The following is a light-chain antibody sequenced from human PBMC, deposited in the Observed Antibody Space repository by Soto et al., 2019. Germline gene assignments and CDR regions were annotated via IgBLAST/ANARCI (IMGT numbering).Light chain of an antibody. Sequence: DIQLTQSPSFLSASVGDRLTITCRASQDIRSSLAWYQQKPGQAPNRLIYTVSTLQSGVPSRFSGSRSGTEFTLTISSLQPEDFATYYCQQFNSSPFTFGGGTKVEI. CDR2: TVS. J-gene: IGKJ4*01. CDR1: QDIRSS. V-gene: IGKV1-9*01. CDR3: QQFNSSPFT.